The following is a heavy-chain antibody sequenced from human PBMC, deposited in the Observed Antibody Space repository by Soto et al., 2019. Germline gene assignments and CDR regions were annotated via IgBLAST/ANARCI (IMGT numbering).Heavy chain of an antibody. CDR1: GYTFTIYV. Sequence: ASVKVSCKASGYTFTIYVISWVRQAPGQGLEWMGWISAYNGNTNYAQKLQGRVTMTTDTSTSTAYMELRSLRSDDTAVYYCARDKYANYDFWSGPNYYYYGMDVWGHGTTVTVSS. J-gene: IGHJ6*02. V-gene: IGHV1-18*01. CDR3: ARDKYANYDFWSGPNYYYYGMDV. CDR2: ISAYNGNT. D-gene: IGHD3-3*01.